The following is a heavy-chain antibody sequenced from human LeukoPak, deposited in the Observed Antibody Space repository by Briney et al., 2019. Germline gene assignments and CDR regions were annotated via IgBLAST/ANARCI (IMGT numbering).Heavy chain of an antibody. CDR3: ARGSSGYRSPGVDS. D-gene: IGHD5-12*01. CDR1: GVTFSNYV. J-gene: IGHJ4*02. Sequence: GASVTVTCNASGVTFSNYVVNSVRQAPGQGLDWMGGIIPIFCTASYVQEFQGRVSCTADASTTTAYMELNSLRSEDTTVYYCARGSSGYRSPGVDSWGQGTLVTVSS. V-gene: IGHV1-69*13. CDR2: IIPIFCTA.